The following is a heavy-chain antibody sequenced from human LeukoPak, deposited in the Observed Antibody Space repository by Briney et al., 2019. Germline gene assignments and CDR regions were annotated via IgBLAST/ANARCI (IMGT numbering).Heavy chain of an antibody. J-gene: IGHJ4*02. CDR2: IYYSGST. V-gene: IGHV4-59*12. CDR1: GGSISSYY. CDR3: ARDRIYGSGSDHFDY. D-gene: IGHD3-10*01. Sequence: PSETLSLTCTVSGGSISSYYWSWIRQPPNKGLEWIGYIYYSGSTNYNPSLKSRVTISVDTSKNQFSLKLSSVTAADTAVYYCARDRIYGSGSDHFDYWGQGTLVTVSS.